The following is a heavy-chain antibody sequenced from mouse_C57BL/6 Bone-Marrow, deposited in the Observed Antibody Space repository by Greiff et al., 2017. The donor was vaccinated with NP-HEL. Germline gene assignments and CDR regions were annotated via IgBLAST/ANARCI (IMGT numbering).Heavy chain of an antibody. Sequence: VQLQQSGAELVRPGASVKLSCTASGFNIKDDYMHWVKQRPEPGLEWIGWIDPENGDTEYASKFQGKATITADTSSNTAYLQLSSLTSEDTAVYYCTTVYDGYPYYYAMDYWGQGTSVTVSS. CDR1: GFNIKDDY. CDR2: IDPENGDT. CDR3: TTVYDGYPYYYAMDY. J-gene: IGHJ4*01. D-gene: IGHD2-3*01. V-gene: IGHV14-4*01.